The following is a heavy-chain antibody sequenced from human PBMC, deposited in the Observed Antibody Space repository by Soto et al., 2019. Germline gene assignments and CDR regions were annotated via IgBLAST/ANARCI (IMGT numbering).Heavy chain of an antibody. Sequence: PGGSLRLSCEGSGFTFGSYWMHWFRQAPGKGLVWVSRMYTDGSNSYYADSVRGRFTISRDNAKNSLYLQMNSLRAEDTAVYYCARESSGWYLWEFDYWGQGTLVTVSS. CDR3: ARESSGWYLWEFDY. V-gene: IGHV3-74*01. J-gene: IGHJ4*02. CDR1: GFTFGSYW. CDR2: MYTDGSNS. D-gene: IGHD6-19*01.